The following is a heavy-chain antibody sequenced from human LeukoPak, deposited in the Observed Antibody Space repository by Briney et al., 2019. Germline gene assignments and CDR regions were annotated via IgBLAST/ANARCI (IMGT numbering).Heavy chain of an antibody. CDR1: GGSISSYY. V-gene: IGHV4-59*01. CDR3: ARHDWSYPYFDY. J-gene: IGHJ4*02. CDR2: IYYRGST. Sequence: PSETLSLTCSVSGGSISSYYWSWIRQPPGKGLEWIGYIYYRGSTNYNPSLKSRVTISVNTSKNEFSLKLSSVTAADTAVYYCARHDWSYPYFDYWGQGILVTVSS. D-gene: IGHD1-7*01.